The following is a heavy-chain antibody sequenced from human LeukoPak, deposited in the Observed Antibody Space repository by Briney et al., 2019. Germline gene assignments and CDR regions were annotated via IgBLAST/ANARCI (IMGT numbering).Heavy chain of an antibody. CDR3: ARDTGYNTFDY. CDR1: GFTFSNYW. V-gene: IGHV3-7*05. D-gene: IGHD5-24*01. Sequence: GGSLGLSCAASGFTFSNYWMSWVRQAPGKGLEWVANIKEDGSAKYYVDSVKGRFTISRDNAKNSQYLQMNSLRAEDTAVYYCARDTGYNTFDYWGQGTLVTVSS. CDR2: IKEDGSAK. J-gene: IGHJ4*02.